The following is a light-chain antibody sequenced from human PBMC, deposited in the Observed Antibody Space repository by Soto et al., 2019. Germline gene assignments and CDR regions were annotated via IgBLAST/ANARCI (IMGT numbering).Light chain of an antibody. J-gene: IGKJ4*01. Sequence: IAMTQSPATLSVSPGEGVTLSCRASENVGTNLAWYQQKPGQAPRLLIYGSSTRATGIPATFSGSGSGTEFTLTISSLQSEEAAIYYCQQYNNWGLSFGGGTTLEIK. CDR3: QQYNNWGLS. V-gene: IGKV3D-15*01. CDR2: GSS. CDR1: ENVGTN.